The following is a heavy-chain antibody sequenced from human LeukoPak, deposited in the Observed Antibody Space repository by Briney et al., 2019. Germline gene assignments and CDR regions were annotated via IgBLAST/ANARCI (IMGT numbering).Heavy chain of an antibody. CDR1: GYRFTNFW. J-gene: IGHJ5*02. V-gene: IGHV5-51*01. Sequence: GESLKISCKCSGYRFTNFWIAWVRQMPGKGLEWMGIIYPSDSDVRYSPAFQGQVTISADKSINTAYLQWSSLQASDTALYYCARQEYCSGGSCYTWFDPWGQGTLVTVSS. CDR2: IYPSDSDV. D-gene: IGHD2-15*01. CDR3: ARQEYCSGGSCYTWFDP.